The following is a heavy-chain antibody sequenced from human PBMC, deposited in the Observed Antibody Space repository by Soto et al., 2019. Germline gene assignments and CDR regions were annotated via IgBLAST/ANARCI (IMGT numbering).Heavy chain of an antibody. J-gene: IGHJ3*02. Sequence: GGSLRLSCAASGFTFSSYWMHWVRQAPGKGLVWVSRINSDGSSTSYADSVKGRLTISRDNARNTLYLQMNSLRAEDTAVYYCARDTKYYYDSSGPPDAFDIWGQGTMVTVSS. CDR2: INSDGSST. V-gene: IGHV3-74*01. CDR3: ARDTKYYYDSSGPPDAFDI. D-gene: IGHD3-22*01. CDR1: GFTFSSYW.